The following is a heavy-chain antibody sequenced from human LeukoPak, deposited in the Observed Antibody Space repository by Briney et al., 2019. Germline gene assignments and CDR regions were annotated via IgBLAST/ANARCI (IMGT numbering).Heavy chain of an antibody. Sequence: GASVKVSCKASGYTFTNYYMHWVRQAPGQGLEWLGLLTPSGGSTWYAQKFQGRVTMTRDMSTSTDYMELSSLRSEDTAVYYCARVAYYYGSGNFPIHVYYFDYWGRGTLVTVSS. V-gene: IGHV1-46*01. J-gene: IGHJ4*02. CDR2: LTPSGGST. CDR1: GYTFTNYY. D-gene: IGHD3-10*01. CDR3: ARVAYYYGSGNFPIHVYYFDY.